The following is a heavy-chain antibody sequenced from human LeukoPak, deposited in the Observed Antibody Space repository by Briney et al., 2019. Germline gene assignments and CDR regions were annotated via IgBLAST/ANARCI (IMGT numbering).Heavy chain of an antibody. Sequence: GGSLRLSCADSGFTFSSYAMHWVRQAPGKGLEWVAVISYDGSNKYYADSVKGRFTISGDNSKNTLYLQMNSLRAEDTAVYYCVGSSGWYRPTFDYWGQGTPVTVSP. D-gene: IGHD6-19*01. V-gene: IGHV3-30-3*01. CDR2: ISYDGSNK. CDR1: GFTFSSYA. CDR3: VGSSGWYRPTFDY. J-gene: IGHJ4*02.